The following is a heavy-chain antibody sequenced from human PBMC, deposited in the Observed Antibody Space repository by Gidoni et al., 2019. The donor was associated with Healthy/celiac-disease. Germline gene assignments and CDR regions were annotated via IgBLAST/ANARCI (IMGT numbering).Heavy chain of an antibody. J-gene: IGHJ4*02. Sequence: EVKKPGSSVKVSCKASGGTFNSYTISWVRQAPGQGLEWMGRIIPILGIANYAQKFQGRVTITADKSTSTAYMELSSLRSEDTAVYYCAKRARNYYDSSGYIDYWGQGTLVTVSS. D-gene: IGHD3-22*01. CDR3: AKRARNYYDSSGYIDY. V-gene: IGHV1-69*02. CDR2: IIPILGIA. CDR1: GGTFNSYT.